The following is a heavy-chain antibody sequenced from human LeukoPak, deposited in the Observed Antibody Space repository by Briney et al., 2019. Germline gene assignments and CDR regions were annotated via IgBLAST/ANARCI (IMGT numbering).Heavy chain of an antibody. CDR2: ISGSGGTT. Sequence: GGTLRLSCAASGFTFNNYDITWVRQAPGKGLEWVSKISGSGGTTYYADSVKGRFTISRDNSKNTLYLQMNSLRAEDTAVYYCARVFREFTLYYFDYWGQGTLATVSS. CDR1: GFTFNNYD. CDR3: ARVFREFTLYYFDY. J-gene: IGHJ4*02. D-gene: IGHD3-10*01. V-gene: IGHV3-23*01.